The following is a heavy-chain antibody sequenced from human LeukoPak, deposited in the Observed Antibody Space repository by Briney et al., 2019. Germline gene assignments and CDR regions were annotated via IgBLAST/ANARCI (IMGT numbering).Heavy chain of an antibody. D-gene: IGHD6-19*01. J-gene: IGHJ4*02. CDR1: GYTFTGYY. Sequence: ASVKVSCKASGYTFTGYYMHWVRQAPGQGLEWMGWINPNSGGTNYAQKFQGRVTMTRDTSISTAYMELSRLRSDDTAVYYCARDRSNGWYEFADYWGQGTLVTVSS. CDR3: ARDRSNGWYEFADY. V-gene: IGHV1-2*02. CDR2: INPNSGGT.